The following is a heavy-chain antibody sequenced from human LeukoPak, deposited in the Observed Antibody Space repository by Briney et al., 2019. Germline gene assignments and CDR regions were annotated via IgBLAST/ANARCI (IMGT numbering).Heavy chain of an antibody. V-gene: IGHV1-69*05. J-gene: IGHJ4*02. D-gene: IGHD6-19*01. CDR1: GGTFSSYA. Sequence: SVKVSCKASGGTFSSYAISWVRQAPGQGLEWVGGIIPIFGTANYAQKFQGRITITTDESTSTAYMELSSLRSEDTAVYYCARASIAVAGVFDYWGQGTLVTVSS. CDR2: IIPIFGTA. CDR3: ARASIAVAGVFDY.